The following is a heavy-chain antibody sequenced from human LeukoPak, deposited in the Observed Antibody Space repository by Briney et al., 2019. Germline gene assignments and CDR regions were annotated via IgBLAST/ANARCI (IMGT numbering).Heavy chain of an antibody. J-gene: IGHJ4*02. V-gene: IGHV1-2*06. Sequence: GASVTVSCTASGYTFTGYYMHWVRQAPGQGLEWMGRINPNNGATHYAQRLQGRVTITGDTSISTAYMELSSLRSDDTAVYYCTRESGSYHGNDYWGQGTLVTVSS. CDR1: GYTFTGYY. CDR2: INPNNGAT. CDR3: TRESGSYHGNDY. D-gene: IGHD1-26*01.